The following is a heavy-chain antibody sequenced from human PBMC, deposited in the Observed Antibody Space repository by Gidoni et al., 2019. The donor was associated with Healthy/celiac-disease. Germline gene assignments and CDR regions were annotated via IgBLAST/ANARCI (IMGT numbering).Heavy chain of an antibody. J-gene: IGHJ4*02. CDR1: GFTFSDYY. V-gene: IGHV3-11*01. D-gene: IGHD3-22*01. Sequence: QVQLVESGGGLVKPGGSLRLSCAASGFTFSDYYMRWIRQAPGKGLEWVSYISSSGSTIYYADSVKGRFTISRDNAKNSLYLQMNSLRAEDTAVYYCARDYYDSSGYHYRGYFDYWGQGTLVTVSS. CDR2: ISSSGSTI. CDR3: ARDYYDSSGYHYRGYFDY.